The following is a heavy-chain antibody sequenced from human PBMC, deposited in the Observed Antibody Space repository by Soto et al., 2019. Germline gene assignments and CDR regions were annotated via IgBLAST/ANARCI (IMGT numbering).Heavy chain of an antibody. Sequence: QVQLEQSGGGVVQPGGSLRLSCVVPGSIFIGYGMHWVRQAPGKGLEWVAVIWHDGSEIYYADSVKGRFTISRDNSKNTLYVQMNSLRAEDTAVYYCARGGIVGTAFRRFLDYWGQGTLVTVSS. CDR2: IWHDGSEI. D-gene: IGHD3-3*01. CDR3: ARGGIVGTAFRRFLDY. CDR1: GSIFIGYG. V-gene: IGHV3-33*01. J-gene: IGHJ4*02.